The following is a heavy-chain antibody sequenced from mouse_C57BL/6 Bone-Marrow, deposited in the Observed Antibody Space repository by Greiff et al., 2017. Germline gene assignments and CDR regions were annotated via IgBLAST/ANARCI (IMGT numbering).Heavy chain of an antibody. Sequence: VQLQQSGPELVKPGASVKMSCKASGYTFTDYNMHWVKQSHGKSLEWIGYINPNNGGTSYHQKFKGKATLTVNKSSSTAYMELRSLTSEDSAVYYCASGIYYGNPFAYWGQGTLVTVSA. CDR2: INPNNGGT. CDR1: GYTFTDYN. CDR3: ASGIYYGNPFAY. D-gene: IGHD2-1*01. V-gene: IGHV1-22*01. J-gene: IGHJ3*01.